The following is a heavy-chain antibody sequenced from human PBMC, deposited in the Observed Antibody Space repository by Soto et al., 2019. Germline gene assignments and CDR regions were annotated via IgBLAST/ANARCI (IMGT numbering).Heavy chain of an antibody. Sequence: GSGPTLVNPTQTLTLTCSFSGFSLSTSGMGVTWIRQPPGKALEWLAHIDWDDDKYYSTSLKTRLTISKDTSKNQVVLTMTNMDPLDTATYYCARILDSSGYDYWGQGTLVTVSS. D-gene: IGHD3-22*01. CDR3: ARILDSSGYDY. CDR2: IDWDDDK. V-gene: IGHV2-70*01. CDR1: GFSLSTSGMG. J-gene: IGHJ4*02.